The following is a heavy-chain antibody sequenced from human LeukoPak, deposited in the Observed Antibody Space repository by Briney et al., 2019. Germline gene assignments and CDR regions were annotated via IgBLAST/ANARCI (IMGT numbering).Heavy chain of an antibody. D-gene: IGHD4-17*01. CDR2: INHSGCT. V-gene: IGHV4-34*01. Sequence: AETLSLTCAVSGVSFDDYYWAWVRQTPGKGLEWIGEINHSGCTNDSPSLKSRVTISIDTSRKQFSLNLRSVTVADAGTYYCTRMTTGHDYWGQGTLVTVSS. CDR3: TRMTTGHDY. J-gene: IGHJ4*02. CDR1: GVSFDDYY.